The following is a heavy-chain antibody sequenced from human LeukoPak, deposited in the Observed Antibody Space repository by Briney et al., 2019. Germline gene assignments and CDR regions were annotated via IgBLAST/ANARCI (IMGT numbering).Heavy chain of an antibody. J-gene: IGHJ4*02. CDR2: IYYSGST. CDR1: GGSISSGDYY. Sequence: SETLSLTCTVSGGSISSGDYYWRWIRQPPGKGLEWIGYIYYSGSTYYNPSLKSRVRISIDTSKNQFSLKLSSVTAADTAVYYCARTLTDYYYGSGSYLDYWGQGTLVTVSS. CDR3: ARTLTDYYYGSGSYLDY. D-gene: IGHD3-10*01. V-gene: IGHV4-30-4*01.